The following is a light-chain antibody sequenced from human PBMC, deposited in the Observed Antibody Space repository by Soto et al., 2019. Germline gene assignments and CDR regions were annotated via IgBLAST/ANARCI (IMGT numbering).Light chain of an antibody. CDR3: QQYNSYSEA. V-gene: IGKV1-5*03. CDR1: QTISSW. J-gene: IGKJ1*01. CDR2: KAS. Sequence: IQMTQSPSTLSGSVGYRVTITCRASQTISSWLAWYQQKPGKAPKLLIYKASTLKSGVPSRFSGSGYGTEFNLTISSLQTDDFATYYCQQYNSYSEAFGEGTKVDIK.